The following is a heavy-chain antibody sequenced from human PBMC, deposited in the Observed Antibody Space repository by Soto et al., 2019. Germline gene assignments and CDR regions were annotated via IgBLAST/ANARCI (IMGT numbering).Heavy chain of an antibody. Sequence: SETLSLTCTVSGGSISSGDYYWSWIRQPPGKGLEWIGYIYYSGSTYYNPSLKSRVTIPVDTSKNQFSLKLSSVTAADTAVYYCARERKSYDLLPGYSNYYGMDVWGQGTTVTVSS. CDR3: ARERKSYDLLPGYSNYYGMDV. CDR1: GGSISSGDYY. CDR2: IYYSGST. D-gene: IGHD3-9*01. V-gene: IGHV4-30-4*01. J-gene: IGHJ6*02.